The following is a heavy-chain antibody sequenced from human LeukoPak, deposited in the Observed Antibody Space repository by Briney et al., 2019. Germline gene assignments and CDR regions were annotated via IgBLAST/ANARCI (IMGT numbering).Heavy chain of an antibody. CDR1: GGSISSYY. CDR2: IYYSGST. CDR3: ARGPPGKENAFDI. V-gene: IGHV4-59*01. D-gene: IGHD2-2*01. J-gene: IGHJ3*02. Sequence: LPETLSLTCTVSGGSISSYYWSWLRQPPGKGLEWIGYIYYSGSTNYNPSLKNRVTISVDTSKNQFSLNLSSVTAADMAVYYCARGPPGKENAFDIWGQGTMVTVSS.